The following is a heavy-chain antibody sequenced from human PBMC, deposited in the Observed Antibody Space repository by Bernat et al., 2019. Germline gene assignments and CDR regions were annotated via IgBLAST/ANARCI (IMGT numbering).Heavy chain of an antibody. CDR3: SRDISRLNSSSWYGVDY. J-gene: IGHJ4*02. CDR2: INHSGST. CDR1: GGSFSGYY. D-gene: IGHD6-13*01. V-gene: IGHV4-34*01. Sequence: QVQLQQWGAGLLRPSETLSLTCAVYGGSFSGYYWSWIRQPPGKGLEWIGEINHSGSTNYNPSLKSRVTISVDTSKNQFSLRLSSVTAADTAVYYCSRDISRLNSSSWYGVDYWGQGTLVTVSS.